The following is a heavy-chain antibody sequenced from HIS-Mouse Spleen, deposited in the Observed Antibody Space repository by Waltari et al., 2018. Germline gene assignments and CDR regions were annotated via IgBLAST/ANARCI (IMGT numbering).Heavy chain of an antibody. J-gene: IGHJ4*02. Sequence: QVQLQQWGAGLLKPSETLSLTCAVDGGSFSVYYWSWIRQPPGKGLEWIGEINHSGSTNYNPSLKSRVTISVDTSKNQFSLKLSSVTAADTAVYYCARMGPASGSYGDYWGQGTLVTVSS. CDR3: ARMGPASGSYGDY. D-gene: IGHD1-26*01. V-gene: IGHV4-34*01. CDR2: INHSGST. CDR1: GGSFSVYY.